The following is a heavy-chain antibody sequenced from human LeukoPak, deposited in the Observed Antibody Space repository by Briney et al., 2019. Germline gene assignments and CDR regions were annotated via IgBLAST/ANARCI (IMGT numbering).Heavy chain of an antibody. CDR1: GFTFSSYS. J-gene: IGHJ4*02. Sequence: GGSLRLSCAASGFTFSSYSMNWVRQAPGKGLEWVSSISSSSYIYYADSVKGRFTISRDNAKNSLYLQMNSLRAEDTAVYYCARDRLDSSSCFDYWGQGTLVTVSS. V-gene: IGHV3-21*01. D-gene: IGHD6-13*01. CDR3: ARDRLDSSSCFDY. CDR2: ISSSSYI.